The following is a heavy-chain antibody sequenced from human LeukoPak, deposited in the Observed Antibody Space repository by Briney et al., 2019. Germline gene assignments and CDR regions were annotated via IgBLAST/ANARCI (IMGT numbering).Heavy chain of an antibody. V-gene: IGHV5-10-1*01. Sequence: GESLKISCKGSGYSFTSYWISWVRQMPGKGLEWMGRIDPSDSYTNYSPSFQGHVTISADKSISTAYLQWSSLKASDTAMYYCARGGRYDYVWGGYRYTYWGQGTLVTVSS. J-gene: IGHJ4*02. CDR3: ARGGRYDYVWGGYRYTY. CDR1: GYSFTSYW. D-gene: IGHD3-16*02. CDR2: IDPSDSYT.